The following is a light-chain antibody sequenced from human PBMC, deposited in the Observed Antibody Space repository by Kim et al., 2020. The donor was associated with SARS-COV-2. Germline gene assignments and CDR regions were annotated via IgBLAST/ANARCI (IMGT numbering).Light chain of an antibody. CDR2: GAS. CDR3: QQYGDSLRT. Sequence: EIVLTQSPGTLSLSPGERATLSCRASQIVSSDYFAWYQQKPGQAPRLLIYGASSRATGIPDRFSGSGSGTDFTLTISRLEPEDVAVYYCQQYGDSLRTFGQGTKVEIK. J-gene: IGKJ1*01. V-gene: IGKV3-20*01. CDR1: QIVSSDY.